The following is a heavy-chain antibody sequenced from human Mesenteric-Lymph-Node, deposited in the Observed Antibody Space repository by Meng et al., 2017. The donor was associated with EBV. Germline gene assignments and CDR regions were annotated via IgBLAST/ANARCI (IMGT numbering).Heavy chain of an antibody. CDR3: ARAQWRRGYGLFLTKGDSFDP. V-gene: IGHV4-34*02. CDR2: VDHRGST. Sequence: QRQRGVAGLLKPWGPLSPPVVVYGGSLGGYYWHWIRQPPGKGLELIGEVDHRGSTNYNPSLKSRVTISLDTSKNQFSLKLTSVTAADTAVYYCARAQWRRGYGLFLTKGDSFDPWGQGTLVTVSS. CDR1: GGSLGGYY. J-gene: IGHJ5*02. D-gene: IGHD3-22*01.